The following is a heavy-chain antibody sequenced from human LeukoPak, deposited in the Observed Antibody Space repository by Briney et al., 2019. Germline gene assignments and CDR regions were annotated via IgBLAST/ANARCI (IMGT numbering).Heavy chain of an antibody. V-gene: IGHV4-59*11. CDR1: GGSISSHY. CDR3: ARGGPGGDAFDI. CDR2: IYYSGST. J-gene: IGHJ3*02. Sequence: SETLSLTCTVSGGSISSHYWSWIRQPPGKGLEWIGYIYYSGSTNYNPSLKSRVTISVDTSKNQFSLKLSSVTAADTAVYYCARGGPGGDAFDIWGQGTMVTVSS.